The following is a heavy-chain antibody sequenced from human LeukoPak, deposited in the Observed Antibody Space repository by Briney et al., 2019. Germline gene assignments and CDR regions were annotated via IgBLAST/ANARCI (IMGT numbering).Heavy chain of an antibody. CDR2: IKEDGSEK. J-gene: IGHJ1*01. Sequence: GGSLRLSCAASGFSFSSYWMTWVRQAPGKGLEWVANIKEDGSEKYYVDSVKGRFTISRDNAKNSLYLQMNSLRAEDTAVYYCATYSSLNRREFQYWGQGTLLTVSS. CDR3: ATYSSLNRREFQY. V-gene: IGHV3-7*01. D-gene: IGHD3-22*01. CDR1: GFSFSSYW.